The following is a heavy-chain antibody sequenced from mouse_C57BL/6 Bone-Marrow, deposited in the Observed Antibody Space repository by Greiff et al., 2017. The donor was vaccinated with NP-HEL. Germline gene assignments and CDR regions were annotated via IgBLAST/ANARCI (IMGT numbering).Heavy chain of an antibody. V-gene: IGHV1-22*01. CDR1: GYTFTDYN. D-gene: IGHD2-3*01. J-gene: IGHJ3*01. CDR2: INPNNGGT. Sequence: VQLQQSGPELVKPGASVKMSCKASGYTFTDYNMHWVKQSHGKSLEWIGYINPNNGGTSYNQKFKGKATLTVNKSSSTAYMELRSLTSEDSAVYYCARLDGYYAFWFAYWGQGTLVTVSA. CDR3: ARLDGYYAFWFAY.